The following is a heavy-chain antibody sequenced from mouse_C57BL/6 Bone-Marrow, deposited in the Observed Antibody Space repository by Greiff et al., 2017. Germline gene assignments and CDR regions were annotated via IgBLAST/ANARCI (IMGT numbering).Heavy chain of an antibody. J-gene: IGHJ2*01. CDR1: GYTFTSYW. CDR3: AREDYYDGPLVFDY. D-gene: IGHD1-1*01. V-gene: IGHV1-55*01. CDR2: IYPASGST. Sequence: QVQLQQPGAELVKPGASVKMSCKASGYTFTSYWITWVKQRPGQGLEWIGVIYPASGSTNYNPKFKSKATLTVDTSSSPAYLQLSSLTSEDSAVDYCAREDYYDGPLVFDYWGQGTTLTGSS.